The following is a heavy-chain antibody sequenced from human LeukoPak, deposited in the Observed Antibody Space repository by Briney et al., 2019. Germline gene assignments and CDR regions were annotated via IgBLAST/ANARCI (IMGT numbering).Heavy chain of an antibody. J-gene: IGHJ5*02. CDR1: GYTFTGYY. D-gene: IGHD2-2*01. CDR2: INPNSGGT. CDR3: ARDRGYCSSTSCPPHWFDP. Sequence: ASVKGSCKASGYTFTGYYMHWVRQAPGQRLEWMGWINPNSGGTNYAQKFQGRVTMTRDTSISTAYMELSRLRSDDTAVYYCARDRGYCSSTSCPPHWFDPWGQGPLVTVSS. V-gene: IGHV1-2*02.